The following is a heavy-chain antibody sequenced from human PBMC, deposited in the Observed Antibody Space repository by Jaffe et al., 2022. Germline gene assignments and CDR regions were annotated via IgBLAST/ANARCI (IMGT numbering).Heavy chain of an antibody. CDR2: IRYDGSNK. Sequence: QVQLVESGGGVVQPGGSLRLSCAASGFTFSSYGMHWVRQAPGKGLEWVAFIRYDGSNKYYADSVKGRFTISRDNSKNTLYLQMNSLRAEDTAVYYCAKDPLSGLYGSGSYDGAYYFDYWGQGTLVTVSS. CDR3: AKDPLSGLYGSGSYDGAYYFDY. J-gene: IGHJ4*02. CDR1: GFTFSSYG. D-gene: IGHD3-10*01. V-gene: IGHV3-30*02.